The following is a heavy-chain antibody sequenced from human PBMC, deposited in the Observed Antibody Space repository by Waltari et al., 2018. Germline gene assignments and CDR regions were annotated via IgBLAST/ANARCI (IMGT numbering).Heavy chain of an antibody. J-gene: IGHJ2*01. CDR3: ARDQQLVHRYWYFDL. V-gene: IGHV1-69*08. CDR1: GGTFSSYA. CDR2: IIPIFGTA. Sequence: QVQLVQSGAEVTKPGSSVKVSCKASGGTFSSYAISWVRQAPGQGLEWMGRIIPIFGTANYAQKFHGRVTITADKSTSTAYMELSSLRSEDTAVYYCARDQQLVHRYWYFDLWGRGTLVTVSS. D-gene: IGHD6-13*01.